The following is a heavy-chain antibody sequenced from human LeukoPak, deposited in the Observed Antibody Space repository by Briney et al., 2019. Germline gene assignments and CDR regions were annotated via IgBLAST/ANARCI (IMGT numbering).Heavy chain of an antibody. CDR2: IHYSGST. CDR3: ARDGGANSPFFDY. J-gene: IGHJ4*02. V-gene: IGHV4-59*01. D-gene: IGHD4/OR15-4a*01. Sequence: SETLSLTCTVSGCSTNSYYWSRIRQPPGKGLEWIGYIHYSGSTNFNTTLKSRVTISVDTSKNQFSLKVSSVTAADTAVYYCARDGGANSPFFDYWGQGTVVTVSS. CDR1: GCSTNSYY.